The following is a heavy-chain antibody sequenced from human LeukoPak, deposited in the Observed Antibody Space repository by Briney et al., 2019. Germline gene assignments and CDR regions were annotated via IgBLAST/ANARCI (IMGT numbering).Heavy chain of an antibody. CDR2: TYYRSTWYS. CDR1: GDSVSSTSAA. V-gene: IGHV6-1*01. Sequence: QALSLTCAISGDSVSSTSAAWNWLRQSPSIGLEWLGRTYYRSTWYSDYAVSVRGRITVNPDTSTNQFSLQLNSVTPEDTAVYYCARYTSSWFFDSWGLGTLVTVSS. J-gene: IGHJ4*02. CDR3: ARYTSSWFFDS. D-gene: IGHD6-13*01.